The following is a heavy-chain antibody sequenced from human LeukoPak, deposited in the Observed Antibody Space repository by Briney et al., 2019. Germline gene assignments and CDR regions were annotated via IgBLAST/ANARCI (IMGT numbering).Heavy chain of an antibody. Sequence: SETLSLTCTVSGGSISNYFWSWVRQPAGKGLEWIGRIYSTGRSDYNPSLKSRITMSVDTSKNQFSLKLSSVTAADTALYYCTAERAGTIVDYWGQGTLVTVSS. D-gene: IGHD1-1*01. CDR3: TAERAGTIVDY. CDR1: GGSISNYF. V-gene: IGHV4-4*07. J-gene: IGHJ4*02. CDR2: IYSTGRS.